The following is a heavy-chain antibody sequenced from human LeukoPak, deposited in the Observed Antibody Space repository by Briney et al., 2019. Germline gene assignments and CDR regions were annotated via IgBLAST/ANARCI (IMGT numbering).Heavy chain of an antibody. V-gene: IGHV3-72*01. CDR1: GFTFSDHY. CDR3: VRNGGNNCYFDL. D-gene: IGHD1/OR15-1a*01. J-gene: IGHJ2*01. Sequence: GGSLRLSCAGSGFTFSDHYMDWVRQASGKGLEWVGRSSDKDKSYTTEYAASVKGRFTISRDDSENSLYLQMNSLKTEDTAVYYCVRNGGNNCYFDLWGRGTLVTVSS. CDR2: SSDKDKSYTT.